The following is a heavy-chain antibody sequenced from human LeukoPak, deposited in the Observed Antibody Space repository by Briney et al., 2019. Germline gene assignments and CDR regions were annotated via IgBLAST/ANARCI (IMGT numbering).Heavy chain of an antibody. Sequence: SETLSLTCTVPGGSISSYYWSWIRQPPGKGLEWIGYICYSGSTNYNPSLKSRGTISVDTSKNQFSLKLSSVTAADTAVYYCARSPLLYSYGSFDYWGQGTLVTVSS. CDR2: ICYSGST. J-gene: IGHJ4*02. CDR1: GGSISSYY. CDR3: ARSPLLYSYGSFDY. D-gene: IGHD5-18*01. V-gene: IGHV4-59*08.